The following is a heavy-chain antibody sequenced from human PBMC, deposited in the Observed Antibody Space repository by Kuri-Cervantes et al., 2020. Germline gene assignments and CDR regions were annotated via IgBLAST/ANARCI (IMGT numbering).Heavy chain of an antibody. CDR3: ARDNYDYIWGSYRKFDY. D-gene: IGHD3-16*02. J-gene: IGHJ4*02. CDR1: GFTFSSYW. CDR2: IKQDRSEK. V-gene: IGHV3-7*03. Sequence: GESLKISCAASGFTFSSYWMSWVRQAPGKGLEWVANIKQDRSEKYYVDSVKGRFTISRDNAKNSLYLQMNSLRAEDTAVYYCARDNYDYIWGSYRKFDYWGQGTLVTVSS.